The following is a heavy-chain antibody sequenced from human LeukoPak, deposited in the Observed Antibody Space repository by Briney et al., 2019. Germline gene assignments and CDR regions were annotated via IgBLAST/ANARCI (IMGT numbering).Heavy chain of an antibody. CDR1: GDSVSSNSAV. D-gene: IGHD2-15*01. CDR3: ARAGFCSGSDCYSRFDY. J-gene: IGHJ4*01. Sequence: SQTLSLTCAISGDSVSSNSAVWNWIRQSPSRGLEWLGKTYYRSKWYNEYAVSVKSRITINPDTSKNHFSLQLNSVTPEDTAVYYCARAGFCSGSDCYSRFDYWGQGTLVTVSS. CDR2: TYYRSKWYN. V-gene: IGHV6-1*01.